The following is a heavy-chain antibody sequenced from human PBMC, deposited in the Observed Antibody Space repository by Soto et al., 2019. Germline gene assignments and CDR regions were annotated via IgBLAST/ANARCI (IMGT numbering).Heavy chain of an antibody. CDR2: VYYSDST. Sequence: QVQLQESGPGLVKPSETLSLTCTVSGGPIDSYYWSWIRQSPGKGLEWIGCVYYSDSTNYNPSLKSRVTISLDRSKNQFSLRLSSVTAADTAVYYCARTEASSWSFFYYGMDVWGQGTAVAVSS. V-gene: IGHV4-59*01. CDR1: GGPIDSYY. J-gene: IGHJ6*02. CDR3: ARTEASSWSFFYYGMDV. D-gene: IGHD6-13*01.